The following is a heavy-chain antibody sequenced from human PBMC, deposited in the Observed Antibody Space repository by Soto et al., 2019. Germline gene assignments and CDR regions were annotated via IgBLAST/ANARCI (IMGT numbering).Heavy chain of an antibody. Sequence: QVQLVQSGAEVKKPGSSVKVSCKASGGTFSSYTISWVRQAPGQGLEWMGRIIPILGIANYAQKFQGRVTITADKSTSTAYMELSSLRSEDTAVYYCASSSREMATTTVDYWGQGTLVTVSS. CDR3: ASSSREMATTTVDY. CDR1: GGTFSSYT. V-gene: IGHV1-69*02. CDR2: IIPILGIA. J-gene: IGHJ4*02. D-gene: IGHD5-12*01.